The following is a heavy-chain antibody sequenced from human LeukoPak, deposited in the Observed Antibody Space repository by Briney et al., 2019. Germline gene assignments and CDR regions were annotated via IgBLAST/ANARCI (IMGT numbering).Heavy chain of an antibody. CDR1: GFTFSSYS. J-gene: IGHJ6*02. CDR2: ISSSSSYI. Sequence: GGSLRLSCAASGFTFSSYSMNWVRQAPGKGLEWVSSISSSSSYIYYADSVKGRFTISRDNAKNSLYLQMNSLRAEDTAVYYCAREEGSYGMDVWGQGTTVTVSS. CDR3: AREEGSYGMDV. V-gene: IGHV3-21*01.